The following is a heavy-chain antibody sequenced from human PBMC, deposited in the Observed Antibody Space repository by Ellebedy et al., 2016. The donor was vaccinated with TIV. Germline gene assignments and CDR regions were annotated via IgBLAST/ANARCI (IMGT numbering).Heavy chain of an antibody. Sequence: ASVKVSCKVSGYTLTELSMHWVRQAPGKGLEWMGAFDPEDGQIIYAQKFQGRLSMSEDTPTDTAYMEVRSLRSEDTAMYYCATLVWTDSDAFDVWGQGTVVTVSS. J-gene: IGHJ3*01. CDR3: ATLVWTDSDAFDV. V-gene: IGHV1-24*01. CDR2: FDPEDGQI. D-gene: IGHD3/OR15-3a*01. CDR1: GYTLTELS.